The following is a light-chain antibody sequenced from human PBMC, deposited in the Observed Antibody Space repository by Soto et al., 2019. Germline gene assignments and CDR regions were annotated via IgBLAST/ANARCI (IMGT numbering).Light chain of an antibody. CDR2: DAS. J-gene: IGKJ1*01. Sequence: DIQMTQSPSTLSASVGDRVTITCRASQSIGTWLAWYQQKPGKAPKLLIYDASSVESGVPSRFSGSGSGTDFTLTISRLEPEDFAVYYCQQYGSSPTWTFGQGTKVDIK. CDR3: QQYGSSPTWT. V-gene: IGKV1-5*01. CDR1: QSIGTW.